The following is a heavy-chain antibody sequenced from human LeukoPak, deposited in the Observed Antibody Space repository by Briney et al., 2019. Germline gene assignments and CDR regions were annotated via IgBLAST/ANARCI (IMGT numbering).Heavy chain of an antibody. Sequence: GGSLRLSCAASGFTFSSYGMHWVRQAPGKGLEWVAVIWYDGSNKYYADPVKGRFTISRDNSKNTLYLQMNSLRAEDTAVYYCAKDRSITMINLLDYWGQGTLVTVSS. J-gene: IGHJ4*02. CDR2: IWYDGSNK. CDR1: GFTFSSYG. CDR3: AKDRSITMINLLDY. D-gene: IGHD3-22*01. V-gene: IGHV3-33*06.